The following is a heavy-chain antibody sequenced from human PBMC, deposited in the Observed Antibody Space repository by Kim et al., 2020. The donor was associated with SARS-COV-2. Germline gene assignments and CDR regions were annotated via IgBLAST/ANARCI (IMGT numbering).Heavy chain of an antibody. CDR3: ARDLEGFDY. J-gene: IGHJ4*02. V-gene: IGHV1-46*01. Sequence: ASVKVSCKTSGYGFTSNYLHWVRLAPGQGLEWMGMVYPNDGTTTYAQKFQGRVTMTSDTPTRTGYMELSSLTSEDTAVYYCARDLEGFDYWGQGTLVTVS. CDR2: VYPNDGTT. CDR1: GYGFTSNY. D-gene: IGHD1-1*01.